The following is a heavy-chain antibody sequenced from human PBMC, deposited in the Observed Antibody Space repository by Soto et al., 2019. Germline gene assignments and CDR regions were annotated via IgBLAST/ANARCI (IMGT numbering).Heavy chain of an antibody. CDR1: GFTFSSYG. V-gene: IGHV3-33*01. CDR3: ARDNVSGRFFLDY. D-gene: IGHD6-19*01. J-gene: IGHJ4*02. CDR2: IWYDGSNK. Sequence: GGSLRLSCAASGFTFSSYGMHWVRQAPGKGLEWVAVIWYDGSNKYYADSVKGRFTISRDNSKNTLYLQMNSLRAEDTAVYYCARDNVSGRFFLDYWGQGTLVTVSS.